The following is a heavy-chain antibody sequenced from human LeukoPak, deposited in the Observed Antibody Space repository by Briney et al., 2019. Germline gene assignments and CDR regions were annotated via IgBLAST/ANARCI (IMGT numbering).Heavy chain of an antibody. Sequence: GASVKVSCKASGYTFTGYYMHWVRQAPGQGLEWMGWINPNSGGTNYAQKFQGRVTMTRDTSISTAYMELSRLRSDDPAGYYCARVETWFGGGDYWGQGTLVTVSS. D-gene: IGHD3-10*01. CDR1: GYTFTGYY. CDR3: ARVETWFGGGDY. CDR2: INPNSGGT. V-gene: IGHV1-2*02. J-gene: IGHJ4*02.